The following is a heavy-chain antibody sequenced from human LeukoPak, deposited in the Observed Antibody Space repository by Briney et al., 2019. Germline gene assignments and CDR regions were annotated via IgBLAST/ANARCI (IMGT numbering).Heavy chain of an antibody. CDR2: ITGSGGST. CDR1: GFTFSSYG. Sequence: PGGSLRLSCAASGFTFSSYGMSWVRQAPGKGLEWVSAITGSGGSTYYADSVKGRFAISRDNSKNTLYLQMSSLRAEDTAVYYCAKDRGGSGSYLYFFDYWGQGTLVGVSS. D-gene: IGHD3-10*01. CDR3: AKDRGGSGSYLYFFDY. V-gene: IGHV3-23*01. J-gene: IGHJ4*02.